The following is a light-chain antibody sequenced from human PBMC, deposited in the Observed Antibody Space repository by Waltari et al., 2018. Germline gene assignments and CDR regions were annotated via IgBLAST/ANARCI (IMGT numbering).Light chain of an antibody. V-gene: IGLV1-51*01. CDR2: GND. Sequence: QSVLTQPPSVSAAPAQKVTISCSGSTSNLGTHYVPWYQQFPGAAPKVLIYGNDKRTTGIPDRFSGSKSGTLATLDITGLQTGDEADYYCGTWDNTLSAVFGGGTKVTVL. CDR1: TSNLGTHY. J-gene: IGLJ2*01. CDR3: GTWDNTLSAV.